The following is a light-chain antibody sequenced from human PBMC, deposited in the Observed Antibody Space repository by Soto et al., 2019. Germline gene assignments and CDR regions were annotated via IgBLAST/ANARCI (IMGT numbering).Light chain of an antibody. J-gene: IGLJ2*01. Sequence: QSALTQPASVSGSPGQSITISCTGTSSDVGADNYVSWYQQHPGKAPKLMIYDVTDRPSGVSNRFSASKSGSTASLTISGLRAEDEADYYCSSFTSNSILVFGGGTQLTVL. CDR1: SSDVGADNY. CDR3: SSFTSNSILV. CDR2: DVT. V-gene: IGLV2-14*03.